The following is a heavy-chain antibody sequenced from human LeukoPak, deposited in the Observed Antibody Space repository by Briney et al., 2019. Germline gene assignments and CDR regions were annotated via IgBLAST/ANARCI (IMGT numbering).Heavy chain of an antibody. CDR1: GYTFTSYD. V-gene: IGHV1-18*01. CDR3: ARMLNVLLWFGEFRPSYYYYYGMDV. J-gene: IGHJ6*02. Sequence: ASVKVSCKASGYTFTSYDINWVRQAPGQGLEWMGWISAYNGNTNYAQKLQGRVTMTTDTSTSAAYMELRSLRSDDTAVYYCARMLNVLLWFGEFRPSYYYYYGMDVWGQGTTVTVSS. D-gene: IGHD3-10*01. CDR2: ISAYNGNT.